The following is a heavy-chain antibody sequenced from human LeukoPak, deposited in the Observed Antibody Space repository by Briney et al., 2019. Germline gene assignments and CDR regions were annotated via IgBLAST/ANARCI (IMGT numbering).Heavy chain of an antibody. V-gene: IGHV3-23*01. CDR3: AKGLYSSGWLFDY. CDR1: GFTFSSYA. D-gene: IGHD6-19*01. J-gene: IGHJ4*02. CDR2: ISGSGGGT. Sequence: GGSLRLSCAASGFTFSSYAMSWVRQAPGKGLEWVSAISGSGGGTYYADPVKGRFTISRDNSKNTLYLQMNSLRAEDTAVYYCAKGLYSSGWLFDYWGQGTLVTVSS.